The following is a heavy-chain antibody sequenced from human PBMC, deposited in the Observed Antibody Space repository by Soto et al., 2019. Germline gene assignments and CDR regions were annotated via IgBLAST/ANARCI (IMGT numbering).Heavy chain of an antibody. D-gene: IGHD3-10*01. CDR1: GFTFSSYA. CDR2: ISGSGGST. CDR3: ASDPYYYASGF. Sequence: GGSLRLSCAASGFTFSSYAMSWFRQAPGKGLEWVSAISGSGGSTYYADSVKGRFTISRDNSKNSLYLQMNSLRAEDTAVYYCASDPYYYASGFWGQGALVTVSS. V-gene: IGHV3-23*01. J-gene: IGHJ4*02.